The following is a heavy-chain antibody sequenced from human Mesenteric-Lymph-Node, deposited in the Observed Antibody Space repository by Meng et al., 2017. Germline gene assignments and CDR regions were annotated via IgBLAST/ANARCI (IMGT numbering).Heavy chain of an antibody. Sequence: SETLSLTCSVSGGSISSTSSYWGWIRQPPGKGLEWIGNIFYSGSTDYNPPLKSRVTMSIDTSKNQFSLRLTSLTAADTAVYYCARARGYSYGYSGYNWFDPWGQGTLVTVSS. CDR2: IFYSGST. D-gene: IGHD5-18*01. J-gene: IGHJ5*02. CDR1: GGSISSTSSY. CDR3: ARARGYSYGYSGYNWFDP. V-gene: IGHV4-39*07.